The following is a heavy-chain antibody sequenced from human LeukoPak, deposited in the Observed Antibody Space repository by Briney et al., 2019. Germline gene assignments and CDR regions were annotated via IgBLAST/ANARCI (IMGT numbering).Heavy chain of an antibody. Sequence: SETLSLTCAVSGDSMRSFYWNWIRQPAGKGLEWIGRISGSGTTNYNPSLKSRVTISVDTSKNQFSLKLSSVTAADTAVYYCARAGALCSSTSCPRGAFDIWGQGTMVTVSS. D-gene: IGHD2-2*01. CDR1: GDSMRSFY. CDR2: ISGSGTT. V-gene: IGHV4-4*07. J-gene: IGHJ3*02. CDR3: ARAGALCSSTSCPRGAFDI.